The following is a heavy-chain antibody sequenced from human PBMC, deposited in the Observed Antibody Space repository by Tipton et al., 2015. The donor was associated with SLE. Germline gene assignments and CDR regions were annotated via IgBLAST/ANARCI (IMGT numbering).Heavy chain of an antibody. V-gene: IGHV4-59*11. Sequence: TLSLTCTVSGASISDHYWNWIRQTPGKGLEWIGYIHYNRDTNYHPSLKSRVTISVDTSKNQLSLKLTSVTAADTAVYYCARGSVVADDFWGQGTLVTVSS. D-gene: IGHD2-15*01. CDR3: ARGSVVADDF. CDR2: IHYNRDT. CDR1: GASISDHY. J-gene: IGHJ4*02.